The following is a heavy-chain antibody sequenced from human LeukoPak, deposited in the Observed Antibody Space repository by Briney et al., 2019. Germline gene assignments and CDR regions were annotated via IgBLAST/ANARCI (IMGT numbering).Heavy chain of an antibody. J-gene: IGHJ4*02. CDR2: IYYSGST. Sequence: PSGTLSLTCAVSGGSISSSNWWSWVRQPPGKGLEWIGSIYYSGSTYYNPSLKSRVTISVDTSKNQFSLKLSSVTAADTAVYYCASTPYGDYTDYWGQGTLVTVSS. CDR1: GGSISSSNW. CDR3: ASTPYGDYTDY. V-gene: IGHV4-4*02. D-gene: IGHD4-17*01.